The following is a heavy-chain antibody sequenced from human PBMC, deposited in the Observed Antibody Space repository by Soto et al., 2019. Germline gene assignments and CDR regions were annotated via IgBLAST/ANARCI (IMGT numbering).Heavy chain of an antibody. CDR1: GYTFTSYG. CDR2: ISAYNGNT. J-gene: IGHJ3*02. V-gene: IGHV1-18*01. CDR3: ARVGELRSQAFDI. Sequence: ASVKVSCKASGYTFTSYGISWVRQAPGQGLEWMGWISAYNGNTKYAQKLQGRVTMTTDTSASTAYMELSSLRSEDTAVYYCARVGELRSQAFDIWGQGTMVTVSS. D-gene: IGHD1-7*01.